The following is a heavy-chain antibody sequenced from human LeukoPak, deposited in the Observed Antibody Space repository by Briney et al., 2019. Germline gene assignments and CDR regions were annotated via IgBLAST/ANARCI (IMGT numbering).Heavy chain of an antibody. CDR1: AITFSNSW. CDR3: ARHLAGDSLYRHFDY. Sequence: PGGSLRPSCTASAITFSNSWMSWVRQAPGKGPEWVANIKEDGSETNYVDSVKGRFTISRDNAKNSLFLQMNSLRGEDTAIYYCARHLAGDSLYRHFDYWGQGTLVTVSS. V-gene: IGHV3-7*04. D-gene: IGHD5/OR15-5a*01. J-gene: IGHJ4*02. CDR2: IKEDGSET.